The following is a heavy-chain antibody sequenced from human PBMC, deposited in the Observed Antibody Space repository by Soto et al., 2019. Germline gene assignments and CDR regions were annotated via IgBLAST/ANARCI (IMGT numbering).Heavy chain of an antibody. CDR2: INAGNGNT. CDR3: AREHDFWIGYSFDY. CDR1: RSRFTNDA. Sequence: ASARGSFEADRSRFTNDAIQSVSPAPGQRLEWMGWINAGNGNTKYSQKFQGRVTITRDTSASTAYIELSSLRSEDTAVYYCAREHDFWIGYSFDYWGQGTLVTV. V-gene: IGHV1-3*01. D-gene: IGHD3-3*01. J-gene: IGHJ4*02.